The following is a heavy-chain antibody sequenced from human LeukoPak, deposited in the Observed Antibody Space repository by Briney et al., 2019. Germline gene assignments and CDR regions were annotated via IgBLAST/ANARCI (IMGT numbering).Heavy chain of an antibody. CDR3: ARRIAIGYWYFDL. J-gene: IGHJ2*01. CDR2: IYYSGST. D-gene: IGHD2/OR15-2a*01. Sequence: SEIRSRTYTVIGGSISSSRYCWGWIRQPPGKGLEWIGSIYYSGSTYYNPSLKSRVTISVDTSKNQFSLKLSSVTAADTAVYYCARRIAIGYWYFDLWGRGTLVTVSS. V-gene: IGHV4-39*07. CDR1: GGSISSSRYC.